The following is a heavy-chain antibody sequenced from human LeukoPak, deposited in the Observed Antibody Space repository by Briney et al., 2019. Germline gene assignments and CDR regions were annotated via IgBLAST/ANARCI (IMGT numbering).Heavy chain of an antibody. CDR1: GFTFSSYA. Sequence: PGGSLRLSCAASGFTFSSYAMRWVRQAPGKGLEWVSGITSNGDSTYYADSVKGRFTISRDNSKNTLYLQMNSLRAEDTALYYCAKRYCTSTSCFFSDWWFDLWGRGTLVTVSS. V-gene: IGHV3-23*01. J-gene: IGHJ2*01. CDR3: AKRYCTSTSCFFSDWWFDL. D-gene: IGHD2-2*01. CDR2: ITSNGDST.